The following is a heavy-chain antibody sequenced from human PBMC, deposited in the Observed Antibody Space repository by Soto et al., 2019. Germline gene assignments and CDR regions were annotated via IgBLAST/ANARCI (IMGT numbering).Heavy chain of an antibody. D-gene: IGHD2-15*01. CDR1: GFTFSNYW. V-gene: IGHV3-74*01. J-gene: IGHJ4*02. CDR2: IDSDGSRI. CDR3: VRTSLVVAVATREDF. Sequence: EVQLVESGGGLVQPGESLRLSCAASGFTFSNYWMHWVRQAPGKGLVWVSRIDSDGSRITYADFVTGRFNISRDNAKNTVYLHMNSLTAEDTAVYYCVRTSLVVAVATREDFWGQGTLVTVSS.